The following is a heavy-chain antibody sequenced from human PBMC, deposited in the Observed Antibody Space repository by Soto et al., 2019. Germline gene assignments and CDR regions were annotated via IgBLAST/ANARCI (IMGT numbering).Heavy chain of an antibody. Sequence: PSETLSLTCSFSCASIINHYWSWMRQSPGKGLERIGLMSNTGILTYNPSLQRRVNISPDTSNNRISLRLSSVTAADTAVYYCARESGFWVPRCYRNNWFDPWGQGILVTVSS. CDR2: MSNTGIL. CDR1: CASIINHY. D-gene: IGHD2-2*02. J-gene: IGHJ5*02. CDR3: ARESGFWVPRCYRNNWFDP. V-gene: IGHV4-59*11.